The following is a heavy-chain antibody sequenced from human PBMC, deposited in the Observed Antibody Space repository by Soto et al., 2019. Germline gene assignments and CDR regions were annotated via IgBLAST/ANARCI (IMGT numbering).Heavy chain of an antibody. V-gene: IGHV4-61*01. J-gene: IGHJ1*01. CDR1: GGSVNSGRYY. D-gene: IGHD6-19*01. CDR3: ARSGSDSGWL. Sequence: SETLSLTCAVSGGSVNSGRYYWRWVRQPPGKGLEWIGYIYYTGTTKYNPSLKSRVTISVDTSKNQFSLKLSSVTAVDTAVDYCARSGSDSGWLGGPGALVTVSS. CDR2: IYYTGTT.